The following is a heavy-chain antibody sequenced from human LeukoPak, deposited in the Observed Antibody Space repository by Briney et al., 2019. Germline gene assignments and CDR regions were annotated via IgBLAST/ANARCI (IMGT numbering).Heavy chain of an antibody. CDR3: ARDFGDGSYYY. V-gene: IGHV3-66*02. CDR1: GFTVSSNY. J-gene: IGHJ4*02. Sequence: GGSLRLSCAASGFTVSSNYMSWVRQAPGKGLEWVSVIYSGGSTFYADSVKGRFTISRDNSKNTLYLQMNSLRAEDTAVYYCARDFGDGSYYYWGQGTLVTVSS. D-gene: IGHD1-26*01. CDR2: IYSGGST.